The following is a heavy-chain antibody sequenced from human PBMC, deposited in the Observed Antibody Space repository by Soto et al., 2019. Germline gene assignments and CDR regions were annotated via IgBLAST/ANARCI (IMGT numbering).Heavy chain of an antibody. Sequence: GGSLRLSCAASGFTFDDYTMHWVRQAPGKGLEWVSLISWDGGSTYYADSVKGRFTISRDNSKNSLYLQMNSLRTEDTALYYCAKQERGSSWPLEAYGMDVWGQGTTVTVS. V-gene: IGHV3-43*01. CDR1: GFTFDDYT. D-gene: IGHD6-13*01. CDR3: AKQERGSSWPLEAYGMDV. J-gene: IGHJ6*02. CDR2: ISWDGGST.